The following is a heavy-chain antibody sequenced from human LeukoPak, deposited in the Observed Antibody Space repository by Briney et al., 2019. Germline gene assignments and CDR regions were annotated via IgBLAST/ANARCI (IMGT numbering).Heavy chain of an antibody. CDR1: GYTFTSYD. CDR3: ARGPSHYDILTGYHYYYYYMDV. J-gene: IGHJ6*03. CDR2: INPSGGST. D-gene: IGHD3-9*01. V-gene: IGHV1-46*01. Sequence: ASVKVSCKASGYTFTSYDINWVRQAPGQGLEWMGIINPSGGSTNYAQKFQGRVTITADKSTSTAYMELSSLRSEDTAVYYCARGPSHYDILTGYHYYYYYMDVWGKGTTVTVSS.